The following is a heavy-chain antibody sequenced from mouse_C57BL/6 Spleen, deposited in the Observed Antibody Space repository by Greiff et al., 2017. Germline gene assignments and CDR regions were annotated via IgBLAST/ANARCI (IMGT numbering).Heavy chain of an antibody. Sequence: DVQLVESEGGLVQPGSSMKLSCTASGFTFSDYYMAWVRQVPEKGLEWVANINYDGSSTYYLDSLKSRFIISRDNAKNILYLQMSSLKSEDTATYYCARGYYYGSSYEGFFDYWGQGTTLTVSS. CDR1: GFTFSDYY. D-gene: IGHD1-1*01. CDR3: ARGYYYGSSYEGFFDY. CDR2: INYDGSST. V-gene: IGHV5-16*01. J-gene: IGHJ2*01.